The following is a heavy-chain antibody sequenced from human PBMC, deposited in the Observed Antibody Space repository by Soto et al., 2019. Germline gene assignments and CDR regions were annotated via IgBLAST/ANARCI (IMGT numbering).Heavy chain of an antibody. CDR1: GGSFSGYY. J-gene: IGHJ4*02. CDR2: INHSGST. V-gene: IGHV4-34*01. Sequence: QVQLQQWGAGLLKPSETLSLTCAVYGGSFSGYYWSWIRQPPGKGLEWIGEINHSGSTNYNPSLKSRVTISVDTSKNQFSLKLSSVTAADTAVYYCARGRKDYSSSRYVDWGQGTLVTVSS. D-gene: IGHD6-13*01. CDR3: ARGRKDYSSSRYVD.